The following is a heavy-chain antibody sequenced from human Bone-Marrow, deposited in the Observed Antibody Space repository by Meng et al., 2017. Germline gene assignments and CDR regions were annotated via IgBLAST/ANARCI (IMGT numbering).Heavy chain of an antibody. CDR1: GYTFTGYY. J-gene: IGHJ4*02. CDR3: VRDENISLGKLFGDY. V-gene: IGHV1-2*02. CDR2: INPNSGGT. Sequence: ASVKVSCKASGYTFTGYYMHWVRQAPGQGLEWMGWINPNSGGTNYAQKFQGRVTMTRDTSINTAYVELSRLRSDDTAVYYCVRDENISLGKLFGDYWGQGDQVNGAS. D-gene: IGHD2-21*01.